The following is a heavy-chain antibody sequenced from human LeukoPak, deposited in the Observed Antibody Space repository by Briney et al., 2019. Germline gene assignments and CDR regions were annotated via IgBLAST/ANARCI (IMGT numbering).Heavy chain of an antibody. J-gene: IGHJ4*02. Sequence: GGSLRLSCAASGFTFSSYWMSWVRQAPGKGLEWVSTISGSGGSTYYADSVKGRFTVSRDTSKNSLYLQMNSLRAEDTAVYYCARVGTYYYDSSGYYGYWGQGTLVTVSS. CDR1: GFTFSSYW. V-gene: IGHV3-23*01. CDR3: ARVGTYYYDSSGYYGY. CDR2: ISGSGGST. D-gene: IGHD3-22*01.